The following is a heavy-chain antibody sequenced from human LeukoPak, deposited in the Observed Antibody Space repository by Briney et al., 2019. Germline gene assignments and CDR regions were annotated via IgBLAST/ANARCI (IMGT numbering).Heavy chain of an antibody. V-gene: IGHV1-69*05. CDR3: ARDSGGPPYFDY. D-gene: IGHD1-26*01. CDR1: GGTFSSYA. J-gene: IGHJ4*02. CDR2: IIPIFGTA. Sequence: ASVKVSCKASGGTFSSYAISWVRQAPGQGLERMGGIIPIFGTANYAQKFQGRVTITTDESTSTAYMELSSLRSEDTAVYYCARDSGGPPYFDYWGQGTLVTVSS.